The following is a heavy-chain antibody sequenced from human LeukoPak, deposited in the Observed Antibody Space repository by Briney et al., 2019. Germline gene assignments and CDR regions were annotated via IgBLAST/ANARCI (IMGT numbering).Heavy chain of an antibody. CDR1: GYSFTGDY. CDR3: ARDWCSGGSCYGWFDP. J-gene: IGHJ5*02. D-gene: IGHD2-15*01. CDR2: INPNSGGT. Sequence: ASVKVSCKASGYSFTGDYMHWVRQAPGQGLEWMGWINPNSGGTNYAQKFQGRVTMTRDTSISTAYMELSRLRSDDTAVYYCARDWCSGGSCYGWFDPWGQGTLVTVSS. V-gene: IGHV1-2*02.